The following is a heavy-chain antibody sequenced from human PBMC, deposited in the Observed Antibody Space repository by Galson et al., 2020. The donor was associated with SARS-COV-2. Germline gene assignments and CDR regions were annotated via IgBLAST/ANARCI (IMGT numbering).Heavy chain of an antibody. Sequence: GESLKISCAASGFTVSGYWMHWVRQAPGKGLVWVSRMNGDGSSTSYADSVKGRFTISRDNAKNTLYLQMNSLRAEDTAVYYCARDVGGGGDCWGQGTLVTVSS. D-gene: IGHD2-21*01. CDR3: ARDVGGGGDC. CDR1: GFTVSGYW. CDR2: MNGDGSST. V-gene: IGHV3-74*01. J-gene: IGHJ4*02.